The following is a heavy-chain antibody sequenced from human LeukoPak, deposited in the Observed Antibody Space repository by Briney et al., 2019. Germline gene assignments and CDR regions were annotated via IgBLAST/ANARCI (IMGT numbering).Heavy chain of an antibody. CDR1: GGSVSSYY. J-gene: IGHJ2*01. Sequence: PSETLSLTCTVSGGSVSSYYWSWIRQPPGKGLDWIGYIYSSENTKYNSSLESRVTMSEDTSKNQVFLKLSSVTAADTAVYYCARFHSATSGWSVLWYFDLWGRGTLVTVSS. V-gene: IGHV4-4*09. D-gene: IGHD6-19*01. CDR2: IYSSENT. CDR3: ARFHSATSGWSVLWYFDL.